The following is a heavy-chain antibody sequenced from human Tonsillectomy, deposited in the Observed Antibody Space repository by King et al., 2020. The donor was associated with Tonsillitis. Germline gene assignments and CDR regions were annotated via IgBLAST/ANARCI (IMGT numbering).Heavy chain of an antibody. CDR1: GYSFTKYW. Sequence: EVQLVESGAEVRKPGESLKISCKDSGYSFTKYWIGWVRQMPGKGLEWMGIIYPGDSDTRYSPSFQGQVTISADKSISTAYLQWSTLKASDTAMYYCASLGSSNWYQPGRYWGQGTLVTVSS. V-gene: IGHV5-51*01. J-gene: IGHJ4*02. CDR3: ASLGSSNWYQPGRY. CDR2: IYPGDSDT. D-gene: IGHD6-13*01.